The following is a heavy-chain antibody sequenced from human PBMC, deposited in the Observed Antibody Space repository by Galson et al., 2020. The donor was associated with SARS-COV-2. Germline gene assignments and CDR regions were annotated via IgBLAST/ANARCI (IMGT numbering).Heavy chain of an antibody. J-gene: IGHJ4*02. Sequence: GESLKISCVVSGFTFQDFWMFWVRQAPGKGLEWVANIKGDGSETNYVDSVKGRFSISRDNAVNSLFLQMNNLRVEDTAVYYCTREGWQGGYWGQGTRVTVSS. CDR2: IKGDGSET. V-gene: IGHV3-7*01. CDR1: GFTFQDFW. D-gene: IGHD6-19*01. CDR3: TREGWQGGY.